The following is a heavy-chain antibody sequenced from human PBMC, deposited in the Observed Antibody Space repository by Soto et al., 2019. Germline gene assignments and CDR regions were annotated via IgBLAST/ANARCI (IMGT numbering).Heavy chain of an antibody. Sequence: QVQLVQSGAEVKKPGSSVKVSCKSSGGTFSSYAISWVRQAPGQGLEWTGGIIPIFGTANYAPKFQGRVTIDADKCPCTASMEHSRLRSEDQAVYLCAGDGAAYGTGDGPPTDYYGFDVWGQGTTVTVSS. J-gene: IGHJ6*02. CDR2: IIPIFGTA. D-gene: IGHD3-10*01. CDR3: AGDGAAYGTGDGPPTDYYGFDV. V-gene: IGHV1-69*06. CDR1: GGTFSSYA.